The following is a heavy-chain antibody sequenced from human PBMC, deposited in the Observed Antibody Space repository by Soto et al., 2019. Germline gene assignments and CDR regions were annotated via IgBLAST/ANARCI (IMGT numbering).Heavy chain of an antibody. CDR1: GGTFSSYA. J-gene: IGHJ6*02. CDR2: IIPIFGTA. Sequence: QVQLVQSGAEVKKPGSSVKVSCKASGGTFSSYAISWVRQAPGQGLEWMGGIIPIFGTANYAQKFQGRVTITADESXXTXYXXLSSLRSEDTAVYYCARDRNTITGTKNYYYYGMDVWGQGTTVTVSS. D-gene: IGHD1-7*01. V-gene: IGHV1-69*12. CDR3: ARDRNTITGTKNYYYYGMDV.